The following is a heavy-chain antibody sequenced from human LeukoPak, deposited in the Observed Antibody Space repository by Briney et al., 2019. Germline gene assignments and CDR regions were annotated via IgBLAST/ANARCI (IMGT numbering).Heavy chain of an antibody. V-gene: IGHV3-30-3*01. Sequence: GGSLRLSCAASGFTFSSYAMHWVRQAPGKGLEWVAVISYDGSNKYYADSVKGRFTISRDNSKNTLYLQMNSLRAEDTAVYYCAREVSGWSYFDYWGQGTLVTVSS. CDR1: GFTFSSYA. CDR3: AREVSGWSYFDY. J-gene: IGHJ4*02. CDR2: ISYDGSNK. D-gene: IGHD6-19*01.